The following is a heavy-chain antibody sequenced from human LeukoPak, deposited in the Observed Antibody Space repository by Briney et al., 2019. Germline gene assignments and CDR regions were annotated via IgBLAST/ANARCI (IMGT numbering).Heavy chain of an antibody. CDR2: INHSGST. J-gene: IGHJ5*02. V-gene: IGHV4-34*01. CDR1: GGSFSSYY. Sequence: SETLSLTCAVYGGSFSSYYWSWIRQPPGKGLEWIGEINHSGSTNYNPSLKSRVTISVDTSKNQFSLKLSSVTAADTAVYYCARTGASWFDPWGQGTLVTVSS. CDR3: ARTGASWFDP. D-gene: IGHD1-26*01.